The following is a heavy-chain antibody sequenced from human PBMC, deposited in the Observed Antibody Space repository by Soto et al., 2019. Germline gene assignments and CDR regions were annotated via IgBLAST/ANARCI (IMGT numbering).Heavy chain of an antibody. Sequence: PGGSLRLSCAASGFTFSSYWMHWVRQAPGKGLVWVSRINSDGSSTSYADTVKGRFTISRDNAKNTLYLQMNSLRAEDTAVYYCARRLAAAGNFDYWGQGTLVTVSS. J-gene: IGHJ4*02. V-gene: IGHV3-74*01. D-gene: IGHD6-13*01. CDR3: ARRLAAAGNFDY. CDR2: INSDGSST. CDR1: GFTFSSYW.